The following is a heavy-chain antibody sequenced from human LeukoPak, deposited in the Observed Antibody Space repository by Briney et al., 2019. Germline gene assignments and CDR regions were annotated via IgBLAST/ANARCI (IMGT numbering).Heavy chain of an antibody. CDR3: ASGGPSTQPFDY. Sequence: ASVKVSCKASGYTFTSYAMNWVRQAPGQGLEWMGWINTNTGNPTYAQGFTGRFVFSLDTPVSTAYLQISSLKAEDTAVYYCASGGPSTQPFDYWGQGTLVTVSS. V-gene: IGHV7-4-1*02. D-gene: IGHD4-23*01. J-gene: IGHJ4*02. CDR1: GYTFTSYA. CDR2: INTNTGNP.